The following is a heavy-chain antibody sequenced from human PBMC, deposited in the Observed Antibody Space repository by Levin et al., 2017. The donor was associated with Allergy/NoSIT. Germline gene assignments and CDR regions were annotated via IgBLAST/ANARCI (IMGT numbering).Heavy chain of an antibody. CDR2: IYYSGST. Sequence: SQTLSLTCTVSGGSISSSYWSWIRQPPGKGLEWIGYIYYSGSTNYNPSLKSRVTISVDTSKNQFSLKLSSVTAADTAVYYCARVVMAYCGGDCYAAAFDIWGQGTMVTVSS. D-gene: IGHD2-21*02. CDR3: ARVVMAYCGGDCYAAAFDI. J-gene: IGHJ3*02. V-gene: IGHV4-59*01. CDR1: GGSISSSY.